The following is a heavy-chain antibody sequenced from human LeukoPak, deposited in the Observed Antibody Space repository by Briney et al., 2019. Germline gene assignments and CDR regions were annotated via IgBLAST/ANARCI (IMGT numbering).Heavy chain of an antibody. CDR3: ARTRVTVTLKKMFYYYMDV. D-gene: IGHD2/OR15-2a*01. CDR2: TYTSGST. V-gene: IGHV4-61*02. CDR1: GGSISSGSYY. Sequence: PSETLSLTCTVSGGSISSGSYYWSWIRQPAGKGLEWIGRTYTSGSTNYNPSLKSRVTISVDTSKNQFSLRLSSVTAADTAVYYCARTRVTVTLKKMFYYYMDVWSTGTTVTISS. J-gene: IGHJ6*03.